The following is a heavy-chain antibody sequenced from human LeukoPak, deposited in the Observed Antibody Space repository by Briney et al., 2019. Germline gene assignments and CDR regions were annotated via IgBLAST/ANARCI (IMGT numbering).Heavy chain of an antibody. J-gene: IGHJ3*02. CDR2: INHSGST. V-gene: IGHV4-34*01. CDR1: GGSFSGYY. Sequence: PSETLSLTCAVYGGSFSGYYWSWIRQPPGKGLEWIGEINHSGSTNYNPSLKSRVTISVDTSKNQFSLKLSSVTAADTAVYYCAGGIRWTGRAFDIWGQGTMVTVSS. CDR3: AGGIRWTGRAFDI. D-gene: IGHD4-23*01.